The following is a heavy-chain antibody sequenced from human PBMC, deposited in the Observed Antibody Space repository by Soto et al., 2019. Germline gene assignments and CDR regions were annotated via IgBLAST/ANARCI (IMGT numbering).Heavy chain of an antibody. J-gene: IGHJ2*01. CDR2: AYSTGST. V-gene: IGHV4-4*07. CDR3: ARESYSGGVWSFDL. D-gene: IGHD6-19*01. Sequence: QVHLQESGPGLVKPSETLSLTCTVSGGSITNHYWSWIRQPAGKELEWIGRAYSTGSTNYKPSLSSRFTMSLDTSKMQFSLQLTSVTAADTALYYCARESYSGGVWSFDLWGRGTLVTVSS. CDR1: GGSITNHY.